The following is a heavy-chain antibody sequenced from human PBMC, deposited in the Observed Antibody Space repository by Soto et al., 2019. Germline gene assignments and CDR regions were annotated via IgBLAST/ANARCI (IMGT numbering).Heavy chain of an antibody. V-gene: IGHV4-34*01. J-gene: IGHJ5*02. Sequence: SETLSLTCAVFGGSFSGYYWNWIRQPPGKGLEWIGTINYSGSTNYNPSLKNRVTISVDTSKNQFSLKLSSVTAADTAVYYCARAISSSPSPGLNWFDPWGQGTLVTVS. D-gene: IGHD6-6*01. CDR3: ARAISSSPSPGLNWFDP. CDR1: GGSFSGYY. CDR2: INYSGST.